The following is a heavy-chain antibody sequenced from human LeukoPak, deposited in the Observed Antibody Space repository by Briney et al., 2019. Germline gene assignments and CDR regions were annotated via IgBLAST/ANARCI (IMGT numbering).Heavy chain of an antibody. V-gene: IGHV1-2*02. J-gene: IGHJ4*02. CDR1: GYAFTVYY. D-gene: IGHD4-23*01. Sequence: ASVKVSCKVSGYAFTVYYMHWVRQAPGQGLEWLGWINPNSGGTNYAQNFQGRVTMTRDTSISTAYMELSRLRSDDTAVYYCARDQGHGGNSWDYWGQGTLVTVSS. CDR2: INPNSGGT. CDR3: ARDQGHGGNSWDY.